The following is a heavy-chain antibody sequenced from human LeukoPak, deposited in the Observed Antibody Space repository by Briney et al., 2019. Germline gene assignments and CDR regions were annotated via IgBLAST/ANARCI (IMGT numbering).Heavy chain of an antibody. CDR2: ISSSGSTI. CDR3: ARDKGVVPAATSFDY. D-gene: IGHD2-2*01. J-gene: IGHJ4*02. CDR1: GFTFSDYY. Sequence: GGSLRLSCADSGFTFSDYYMSWIRQAPGKGLEWVSYISSSGSTIYYADSVKGRFTISRDNAKNSLYLQMNSLRAEDTAVYYCARDKGVVPAATSFDYWGQGTLVTVSS. V-gene: IGHV3-11*04.